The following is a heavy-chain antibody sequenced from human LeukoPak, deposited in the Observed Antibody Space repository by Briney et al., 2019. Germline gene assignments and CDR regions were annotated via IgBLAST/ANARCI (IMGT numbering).Heavy chain of an antibody. V-gene: IGHV3-30*18. J-gene: IGHJ6*04. Sequence: GGSLRLSCAASGFTFSSYGMHWVRQAPAKGLEWVAVISYDGSNKYYADSVKGRFTISRDNSKNTLYLQMNSLRAEDTAVYYCAKAASGFGYYYGMDVWGKGTTVTVSS. CDR2: ISYDGSNK. CDR1: GFTFSSYG. CDR3: AKAASGFGYYYGMDV. D-gene: IGHD3-3*01.